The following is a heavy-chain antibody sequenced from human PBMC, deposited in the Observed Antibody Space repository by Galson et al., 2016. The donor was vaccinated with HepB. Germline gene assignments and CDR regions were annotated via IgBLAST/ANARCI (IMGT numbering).Heavy chain of an antibody. J-gene: IGHJ4*02. CDR1: GFTFNTYW. V-gene: IGHV3-7*04. CDR2: IKEDGSEE. D-gene: IGHD3-3*01. CDR3: ARVRVLAWSCYFDF. Sequence: SLRLSCAASGFTFNTYWMSWVRQAPGKGLEWVANIKEDGSEEKYVDAVKGRFTISRDNAKNSLYLQMNSLRVEDTAVYHCARVRVLAWSCYFDFWGQGILVAVSS.